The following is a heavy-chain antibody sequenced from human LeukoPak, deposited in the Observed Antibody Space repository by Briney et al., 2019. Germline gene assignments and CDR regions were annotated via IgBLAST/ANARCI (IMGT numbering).Heavy chain of an antibody. CDR2: ISYDGSNI. J-gene: IGHJ6*03. CDR1: RVTPCSDM. CDR3: AKFGNYYDSSGRGYYYMDV. Sequence: APRLSCVPSRVTPCSDMKHTVRATLHARLGRGSVISYDGSNIYYADSVKGRFTISRDNAKNTLYLQMNSLRAEDTAVYYCAKFGNYYDSSGRGYYYMDVWGKGTTVTVSS. V-gene: IGHV3-30-3*02. D-gene: IGHD3-22*01.